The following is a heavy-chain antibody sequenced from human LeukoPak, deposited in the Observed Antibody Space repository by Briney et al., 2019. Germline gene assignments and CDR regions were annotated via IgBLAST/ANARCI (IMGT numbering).Heavy chain of an antibody. J-gene: IGHJ2*01. CDR2: ISSSSSTI. CDR3: ARGYSSSWAYWYFDL. D-gene: IGHD6-13*01. CDR1: GFTFSSYS. V-gene: IGHV3-48*04. Sequence: GGSLRLSCAASGFTFSSYSMNWVRQAPGKGLEWVSYISSSSSTIYYADSVKGRFTISRDNAKNSLYLQMNSLRAEDTAVYYCARGYSSSWAYWYFDLWGRGTLVTVSS.